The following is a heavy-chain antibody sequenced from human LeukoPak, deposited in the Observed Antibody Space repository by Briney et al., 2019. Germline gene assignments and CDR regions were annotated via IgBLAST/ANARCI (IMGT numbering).Heavy chain of an antibody. V-gene: IGHV1-69*04. CDR2: IIPILGIA. Sequence: SVKVSCKASGGTFSSYAISWVRQAPGQGLEWMGRIIPILGIANYAQKSQGRVTITADKSTSTAYMELSSLRSEDTAVYYRARGPRSGYDFNWGQGTLVTVSS. CDR3: ARGPRSGYDFN. D-gene: IGHD5-12*01. J-gene: IGHJ4*02. CDR1: GGTFSSYA.